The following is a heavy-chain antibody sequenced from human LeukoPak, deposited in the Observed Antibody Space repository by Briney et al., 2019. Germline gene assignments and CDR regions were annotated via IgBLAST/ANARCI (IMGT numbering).Heavy chain of an antibody. CDR1: GGTFCSYA. J-gene: IGHJ5*02. CDR2: INPNSGGT. D-gene: IGHD1-14*01. CDR3: ARDRSNRGFDP. Sequence: ASVKVSCKASGGTFCSYAISWVRQAPGQGLEWMGWINPNSGGTNYAQKFQGRVTMTRATSISTAYMGLSRLRSDDTAVYYCARDRSNRGFDPWGQGTLVTVSS. V-gene: IGHV1-2*02.